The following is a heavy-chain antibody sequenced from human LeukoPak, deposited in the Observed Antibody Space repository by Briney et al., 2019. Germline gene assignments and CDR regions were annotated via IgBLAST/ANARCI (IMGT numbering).Heavy chain of an antibody. Sequence: SETLSLTCTVSGGSISSYYWSWIRQPPGKGLEWIGYIYYSGSTNYNPSFKSRVTISVDTSKNQFSLKLSSVTAADTAVYYCARVYYDFWSGHRTNYYMDVWGKGTTVTVSS. CDR2: IYYSGST. CDR1: GGSISSYY. V-gene: IGHV4-59*01. J-gene: IGHJ6*03. CDR3: ARVYYDFWSGHRTNYYMDV. D-gene: IGHD3-3*01.